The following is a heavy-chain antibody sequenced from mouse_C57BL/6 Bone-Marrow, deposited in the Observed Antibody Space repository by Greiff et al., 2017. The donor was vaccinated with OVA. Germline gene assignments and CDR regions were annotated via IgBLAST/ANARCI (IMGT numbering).Heavy chain of an antibody. CDR2: IYPRSGNT. D-gene: IGHD1-1*01. J-gene: IGHJ4*01. Sequence: VQLQQSGAELARTGASVKLSCKASGYTFTSYGISWVKQRTGQGLEWIGEIYPRSGNTYYNEKFKGKATLTADKSSSTAYMELRSLTSEDSAVYFCARYYYGSSRGYAMDYWGQGTSVTVSS. V-gene: IGHV1-81*01. CDR1: GYTFTSYG. CDR3: ARYYYGSSRGYAMDY.